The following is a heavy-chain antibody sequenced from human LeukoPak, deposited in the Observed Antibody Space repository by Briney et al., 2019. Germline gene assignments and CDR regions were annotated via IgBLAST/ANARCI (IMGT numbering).Heavy chain of an antibody. CDR3: AKPRTTGLGWAQFDY. V-gene: IGHV3-23*01. CDR2: FDGNGPNT. D-gene: IGHD2-8*02. CDR1: GFTFSSFA. Sequence: GGSLRLSCAASGFTFSSFAMTWVRQAPGKGLEWVTGFDGNGPNTYYADSVKGRWTISRDNSRNTLYLEMNSLRPEDTAIYYCAKPRTTGLGWAQFDYWGQGSLVTVSS. J-gene: IGHJ4*02.